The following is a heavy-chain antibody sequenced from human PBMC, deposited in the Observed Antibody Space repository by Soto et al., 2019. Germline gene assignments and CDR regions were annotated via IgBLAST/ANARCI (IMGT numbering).Heavy chain of an antibody. CDR3: AKRVVAATPHGINWFDP. D-gene: IGHD2-15*01. CDR1: GFTYSIYV. J-gene: IGHJ5*02. V-gene: IGHV3-23*01. Sequence: HPAGSLRLSCAASGFTYSIYVMRWVRQAPGKGLEWVSAISGSGGSTYYADSVKGRFIISRDNSKNTLYLQMNSLRDEDTAVYYCAKRVVAATPHGINWFDPWGQGTLVTVSS. CDR2: ISGSGGST.